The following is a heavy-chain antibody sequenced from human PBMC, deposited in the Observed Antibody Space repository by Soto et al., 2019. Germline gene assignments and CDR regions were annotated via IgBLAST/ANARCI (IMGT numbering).Heavy chain of an antibody. CDR3: ASPDIAAAGDYFDY. D-gene: IGHD6-13*01. V-gene: IGHV1-69*13. Sequence: SVKVSCKASGCTFSSYASSWVRQAPGQGLEWMGGIIPIFGTANYAQKFQGRVTITADESTSTAYMELSSLRSEDTAVYYCASPDIAAAGDYFDYWGQGTLVTVSS. CDR1: GCTFSSYA. J-gene: IGHJ4*02. CDR2: IIPIFGTA.